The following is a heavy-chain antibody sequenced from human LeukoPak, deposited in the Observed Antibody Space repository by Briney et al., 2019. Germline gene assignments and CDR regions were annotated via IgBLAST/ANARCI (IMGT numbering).Heavy chain of an antibody. CDR2: IYWNGDT. Sequence: SGPTLVNPTQTLTLTCTFSGFSLNTSGVGVGWIRQSPGKAPEWLALIYWNGDTRYSPSLKGRLTITKDTSKNQVVLTMTNMDPVDTATYYCAHRTRTVIKYWYFDLWGRGTLVTVSS. CDR3: AHRTRTVIKYWYFDL. D-gene: IGHD4-23*01. V-gene: IGHV2-5*01. CDR1: GFSLNTSGVG. J-gene: IGHJ2*01.